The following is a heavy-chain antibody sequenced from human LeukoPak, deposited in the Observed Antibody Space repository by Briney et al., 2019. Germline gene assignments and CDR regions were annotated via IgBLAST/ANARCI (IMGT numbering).Heavy chain of an antibody. J-gene: IGHJ4*02. Sequence: SETLSLTCTGSGGSISSSTYYWGWIRQPPGKGVEWIGSIYYSGTTYYNPSLKSRVTISVDMSKNQFSLKLSSVTAADTAVYYCARQDNYYFDYWGQGILVTVSS. CDR1: GGSISSSTYY. D-gene: IGHD1-20*01. CDR2: IYYSGTT. CDR3: ARQDNYYFDY. V-gene: IGHV4-39*01.